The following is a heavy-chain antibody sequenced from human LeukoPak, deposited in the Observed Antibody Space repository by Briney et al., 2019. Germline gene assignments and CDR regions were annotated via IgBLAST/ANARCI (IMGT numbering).Heavy chain of an antibody. V-gene: IGHV4-59*08. J-gene: IGHJ4*02. Sequence: SETLSLTCTVSGGSISSYYWSWIRQPPGKGLEWIGYIYYSGSTNYNPSLKSRVTISVDTSKNQFSLKLSSVTAADTAVYYCAKHDYSNYGYFDYWGQGTLVTVSS. CDR1: GGSISSYY. CDR2: IYYSGST. D-gene: IGHD4-11*01. CDR3: AKHDYSNYGYFDY.